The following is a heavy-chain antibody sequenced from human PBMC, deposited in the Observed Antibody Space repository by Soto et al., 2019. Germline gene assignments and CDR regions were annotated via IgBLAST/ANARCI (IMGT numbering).Heavy chain of an antibody. CDR2: VKSKTDGGTT. CDR3: TKRPRAPGAFDI. Sequence: PGGSLRLSCAASGFTFSNAWMSWVRQAPGKGLEWVGRVKSKTDGGTTDYAAPVKGRFTISRDDSKNTLYLQMNSLKTEDTAVYYCTKRPRAPGAFDIWGQGTMVTVSS. J-gene: IGHJ3*02. V-gene: IGHV3-15*01. CDR1: GFTFSNAW.